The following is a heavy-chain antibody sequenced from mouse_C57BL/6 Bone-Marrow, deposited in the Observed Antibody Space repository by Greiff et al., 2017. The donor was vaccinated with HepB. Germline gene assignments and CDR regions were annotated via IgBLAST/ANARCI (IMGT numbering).Heavy chain of an antibody. J-gene: IGHJ4*01. CDR3: AKYVNYVGYAMDY. Sequence: EVHLVESGGGLVQPGGSRKLSCAVSGFTLSSFGIHWVRQAPEKGLEWVAYISSGSTTIYYADTVKGRFTISKDNPRNTLFLQMTSLRSEDTAMYYCAKYVNYVGYAMDYWGQGTSVTVSS. D-gene: IGHD2-10*02. V-gene: IGHV5-17*02. CDR1: GFTLSSFG. CDR2: ISSGSTTI.